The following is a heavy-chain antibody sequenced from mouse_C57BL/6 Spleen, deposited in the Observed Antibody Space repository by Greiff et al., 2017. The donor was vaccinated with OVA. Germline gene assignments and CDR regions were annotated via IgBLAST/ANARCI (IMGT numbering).Heavy chain of an antibody. Sequence: EVQGVESGGGLVQPKGSLKLSCAASGFTFNTYAMHWVRQAPGKGLEWVARIRSKSSNYATYYADSVKDRFTISRDDSQSMLYLQMNNLKTEDTAMYYCVRGSYYYGSSHWYFDVWGTGTTVTVSS. V-gene: IGHV10-3*01. J-gene: IGHJ1*03. CDR2: IRSKSSNYAT. CDR1: GFTFNTYA. D-gene: IGHD1-1*01. CDR3: VRGSYYYGSSHWYFDV.